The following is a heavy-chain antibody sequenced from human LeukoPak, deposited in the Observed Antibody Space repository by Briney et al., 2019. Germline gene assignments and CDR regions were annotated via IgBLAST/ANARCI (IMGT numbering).Heavy chain of an antibody. CDR1: GFTVSSSY. Sequence: GGSLRLSCAASGFTVSSSYMTWVRQAPGKGLEWVSAISGSGGSTYYADSVKGRFTISRDNSKNTLYLQMNSLRAEDTAVYYCAKEGDSGGWIDYWGQGTLVTVSS. V-gene: IGHV3-23*01. J-gene: IGHJ4*02. CDR3: AKEGDSGGWIDY. D-gene: IGHD6-19*01. CDR2: ISGSGGST.